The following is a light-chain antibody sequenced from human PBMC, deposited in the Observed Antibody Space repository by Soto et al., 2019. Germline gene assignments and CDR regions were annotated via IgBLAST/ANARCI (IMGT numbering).Light chain of an antibody. CDR1: QSVSSSN. J-gene: IGKJ5*01. CDR2: GAS. Sequence: IVLTHSPGTLSLSQGERASLSCRASQSVSSSNLAWYQQKPGQPPRLLIYGASSRATGVPDRFSGSRSGTDFTLTISSVEPEDFAMYYCHQSKQFCQGTRPEIK. CDR3: HQSKQ. V-gene: IGKV3-20*01.